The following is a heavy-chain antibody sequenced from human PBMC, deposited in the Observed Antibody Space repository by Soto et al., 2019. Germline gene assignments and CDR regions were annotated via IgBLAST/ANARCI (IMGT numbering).Heavy chain of an antibody. Sequence: QVQLVQSGAEVKKPGSSVKVSCKASGGTFSSYAISWVRQAPGQGLEWMGGIIPIFGTANYAQKFQGRVTIAADESTSTAYRELSSLRSEDTAVYYCARVKNYCSSNSCTGFDPWGQGTLVPVSS. V-gene: IGHV1-69*01. J-gene: IGHJ5*02. D-gene: IGHD2-2*01. CDR2: IIPIFGTA. CDR1: GGTFSSYA. CDR3: ARVKNYCSSNSCTGFDP.